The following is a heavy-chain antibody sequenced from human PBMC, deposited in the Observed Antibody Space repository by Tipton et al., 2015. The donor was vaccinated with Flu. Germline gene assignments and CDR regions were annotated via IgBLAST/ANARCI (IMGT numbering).Heavy chain of an antibody. J-gene: IGHJ4*02. CDR2: IYDTGST. Sequence: SGGSIRGYVWTWIRQPPGKGLEWMGYIYDTGSTNYNPSLKGRVTMSVDTSKNQLSLKVRSVTAADTAMYYCARVNYYGSGSYGFDYWGQGTLVTVSS. D-gene: IGHD3-10*01. CDR3: ARVNYYGSGSYGFDY. V-gene: IGHV4-59*01. CDR1: GGSIRGYV.